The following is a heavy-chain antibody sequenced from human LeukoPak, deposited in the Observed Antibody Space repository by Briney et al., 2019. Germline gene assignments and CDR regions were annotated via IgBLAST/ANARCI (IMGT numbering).Heavy chain of an antibody. Sequence: GGSLRLSCAASGFTFGSYAMYWVRQAPGKGLEWVSAITESGGGTYYTDSVKGRFTISRDNSKNTLYLQMNSLRAEDSALYYCAKGNTHYYYDYWGQGTLVTVSS. V-gene: IGHV3-23*01. CDR1: GFTFGSYA. D-gene: IGHD3-22*01. CDR3: AKGNTHYYYDY. J-gene: IGHJ4*02. CDR2: ITESGGGT.